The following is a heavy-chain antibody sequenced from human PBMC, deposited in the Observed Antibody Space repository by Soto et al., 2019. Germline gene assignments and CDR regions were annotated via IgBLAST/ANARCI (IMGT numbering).Heavy chain of an antibody. V-gene: IGHV4-34*02. D-gene: IGHD3-10*01. CDR1: GRSMSGYN. CDR3: ARNGVGFGFDI. J-gene: IGHJ3*02. Sequence: QVQQQQWGARLLKPSETLSLTCAEYGRSMSGYNWSWLRRSPVRGLEWIGEIGPTGDTNYGPSFMSRVTVSVDTTKDELSLRLTQVTAADTATYLCARNGVGFGFDIWGLGTMVSVSS. CDR2: IGPTGDT.